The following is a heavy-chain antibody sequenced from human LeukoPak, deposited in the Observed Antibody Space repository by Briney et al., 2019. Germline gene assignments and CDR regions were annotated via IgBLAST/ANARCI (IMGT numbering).Heavy chain of an antibody. V-gene: IGHV4-59*01. Sequence: SETLPLTCTVSGGSISSYYWSWVRQPPGKGLEWIGYIYYSGSTNYNASLTNRVTISVDTSKKQFSLKLSSVTAADTAVYYCAREVGYCSGGSCYSYFDYWGQGTLVTVSS. CDR2: IYYSGST. CDR1: GGSISSYY. D-gene: IGHD2-15*01. CDR3: AREVGYCSGGSCYSYFDY. J-gene: IGHJ4*02.